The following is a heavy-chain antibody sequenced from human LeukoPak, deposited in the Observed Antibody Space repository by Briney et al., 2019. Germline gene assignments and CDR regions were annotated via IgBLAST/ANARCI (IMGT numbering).Heavy chain of an antibody. CDR2: FDPEDGET. Sequence: AAVKVSCKVSGYTVTDLSMHWVRQAPGKGLEWMGGFDPEDGETIYAQKFQGRVTMTGDTSTDTAYMELNSLRSDDTAVYYCARQSSTSPPHLIDPWGQGTLVTVSS. D-gene: IGHD2-2*01. CDR3: ARQSSTSPPHLIDP. V-gene: IGHV1-24*01. CDR1: GYTVTDLS. J-gene: IGHJ5*02.